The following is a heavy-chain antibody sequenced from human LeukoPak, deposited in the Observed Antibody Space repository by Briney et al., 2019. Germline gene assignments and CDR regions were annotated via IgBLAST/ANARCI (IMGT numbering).Heavy chain of an antibody. CDR1: GYTFTSYY. D-gene: IGHD3-3*01. Sequence: ASVKVSCKASGYTFTSYYMHWVRQAPGQGLEWMGWINPNSGGTNYAQKFQGRVTMTRDTSISTAYMELSRLRSDDTAVYYCARAARTLFGVFIIAAFDIWGQGTMVTVSS. CDR3: ARAARTLFGVFIIAAFDI. CDR2: INPNSGGT. J-gene: IGHJ3*02. V-gene: IGHV1-2*02.